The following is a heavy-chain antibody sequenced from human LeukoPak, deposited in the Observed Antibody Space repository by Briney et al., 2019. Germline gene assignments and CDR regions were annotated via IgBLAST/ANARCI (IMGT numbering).Heavy chain of an antibody. J-gene: IGHJ4*02. D-gene: IGHD5-18*01. CDR1: GGSISSNY. Sequence: SETLSLTCTVSGGSISSNYWSWIRQPPGKGLEWIGYIYYSGSTNYNPSLKSRVAMSIDTSKNQFSLKLSSVTAADTAVYYCARAGYSYGYSPSYFDYWGQGTLVTVSS. CDR2: IYYSGST. CDR3: ARAGYSYGYSPSYFDY. V-gene: IGHV4-59*01.